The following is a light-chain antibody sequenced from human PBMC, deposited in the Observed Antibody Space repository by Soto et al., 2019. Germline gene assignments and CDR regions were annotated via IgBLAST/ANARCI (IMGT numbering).Light chain of an antibody. CDR2: GAS. Sequence: EIVLTQSPGTLSLSPGERATLSCRASQSVSSSYLAWYQQKPGQAPRLLIYGASSRATGIPDRFSGSGSGTDFTLTISRLEPADFAVYSCQQYGSSPLTFSRVTKVDIK. CDR1: QSVSSSY. J-gene: IGKJ4*01. V-gene: IGKV3-20*01. CDR3: QQYGSSPLT.